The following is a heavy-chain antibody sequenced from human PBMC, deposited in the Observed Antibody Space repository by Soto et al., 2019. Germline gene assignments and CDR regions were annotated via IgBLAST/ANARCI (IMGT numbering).Heavy chain of an antibody. CDR1: AGSISRSSYH. Sequence: SETLSLTCTVSAGSISRSSYHWCCLRQPTGKGLEWIGSIYYSGSTYYNPSLKSRVTISVDTSKNQFSLKLSSVTAADTAVYYCARHANYYGSGTYYSPFDYWGQGTLVTVS. CDR3: ARHANYYGSGTYYSPFDY. CDR2: IYYSGST. V-gene: IGHV4-39*01. D-gene: IGHD3-10*01. J-gene: IGHJ4*02.